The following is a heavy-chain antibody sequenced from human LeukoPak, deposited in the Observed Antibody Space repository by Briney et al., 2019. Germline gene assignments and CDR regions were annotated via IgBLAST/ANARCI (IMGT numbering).Heavy chain of an antibody. CDR3: ARVALPYCGGDCYSDGWFDP. J-gene: IGHJ5*02. Sequence: ASVKVSCKASGYTFTSNDINWVRQATGQGLEWMGWMNPNSGTTGYAQKFQGRVTMTRNTSISTAYMELSSLKSEDTAVYYCARVALPYCGGDCYSDGWFDPWGQGTLVTVSS. CDR1: GYTFTSND. CDR2: MNPNSGTT. D-gene: IGHD2-21*02. V-gene: IGHV1-8*01.